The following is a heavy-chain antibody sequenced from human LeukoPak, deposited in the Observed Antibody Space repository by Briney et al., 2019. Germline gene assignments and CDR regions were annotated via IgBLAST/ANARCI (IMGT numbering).Heavy chain of an antibody. Sequence: ASVKVSCKASGYTFTSYGISWVRHAPGQGLEWMGWISAYNGNTNYAQNLQGRVTMTTDTSTSTAYTELRSLRSDDTAVYYCARDLGPRGYFDYWGQGTLVTVSS. V-gene: IGHV1-18*01. CDR1: GYTFTSYG. CDR3: ARDLGPRGYFDY. D-gene: IGHD3-10*01. J-gene: IGHJ4*02. CDR2: ISAYNGNT.